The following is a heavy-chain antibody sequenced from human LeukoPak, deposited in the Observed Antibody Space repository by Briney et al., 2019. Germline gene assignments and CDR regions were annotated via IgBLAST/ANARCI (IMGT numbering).Heavy chain of an antibody. J-gene: IGHJ4*02. CDR3: AKCVGRYSGSYYTR. CDR1: GFTFDDYA. D-gene: IGHD1-26*01. CDR2: ISWNSGSI. Sequence: GRSLRLSCAASGFTFDDYAMHWVRQAPGKGLEWVSGISWNSGSIGYADSVKGRFTISRDNAKNSLYLQMHSLRAEDTALYYCAKCVGRYSGSYYTRWGQGTLVTVSS. V-gene: IGHV3-9*01.